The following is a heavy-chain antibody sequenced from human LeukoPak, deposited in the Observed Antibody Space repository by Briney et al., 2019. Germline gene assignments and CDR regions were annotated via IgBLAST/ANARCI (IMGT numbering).Heavy chain of an antibody. V-gene: IGHV1-46*01. D-gene: IGHD6-19*01. Sequence: ASVKVSCKASGYTFSNYYIHWVRQAPGQGLEWMGIINPSGCSTSYAQKFQGRVTMTTDTSMPTVYMELSSLRSEDTAVYHCARALYGSAFAIGYWGQGTLVTVSS. CDR1: GYTFSNYY. J-gene: IGHJ4*02. CDR2: INPSGCST. CDR3: ARALYGSAFAIGY.